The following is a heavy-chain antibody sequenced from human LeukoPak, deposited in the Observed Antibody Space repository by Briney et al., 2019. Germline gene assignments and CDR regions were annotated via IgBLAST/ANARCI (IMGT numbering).Heavy chain of an antibody. V-gene: IGHV1-18*01. D-gene: IGHD2-21*02. Sequence: ASVKVSCKASGYTFTSYGISWVRQAPGQGLEWMGWISAYNGNTNYAQKLQGRVTMTRNTSISTAYMELSSLRSEDTAVYYCARGLGHIVVVTEGAFDIWGQGTMVTVSS. CDR2: ISAYNGNT. CDR1: GYTFTSYG. J-gene: IGHJ3*02. CDR3: ARGLGHIVVVTEGAFDI.